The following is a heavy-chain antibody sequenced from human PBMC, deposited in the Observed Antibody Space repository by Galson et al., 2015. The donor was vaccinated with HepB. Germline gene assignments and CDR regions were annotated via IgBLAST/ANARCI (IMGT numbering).Heavy chain of an antibody. V-gene: IGHV1-2*04. CDR3: ARGRRRWLQRDAFDI. CDR1: GYTFTGYY. D-gene: IGHD5-24*01. CDR2: INPNSGGT. Sequence: SVKVSCKASGYTFTGYYMHWVRQAPGQGLEWMGWINPNSGGTNYAQKFQGWVTMTRDTSISTAYMELSRLRSDDTAVYYCARGRRRWLQRDAFDIWGQGTMVTVSS. J-gene: IGHJ3*02.